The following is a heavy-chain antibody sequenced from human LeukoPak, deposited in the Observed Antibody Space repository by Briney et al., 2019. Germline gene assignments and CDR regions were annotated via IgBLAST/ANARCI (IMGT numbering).Heavy chain of an antibody. Sequence: GGSLRLSCTVSGFTVSSNSMNWVRQAPGKGLEWVSSISSSSSYIYYADSVKGRFTISRDNSKNTLYLQMNSLRAEDTAVYYCAKDSPYDSSGYYVSGDYWGQGTLVTVSS. CDR3: AKDSPYDSSGYYVSGDY. D-gene: IGHD3-22*01. V-gene: IGHV3-21*04. CDR2: ISSSSSYI. CDR1: GFTVSSNS. J-gene: IGHJ4*02.